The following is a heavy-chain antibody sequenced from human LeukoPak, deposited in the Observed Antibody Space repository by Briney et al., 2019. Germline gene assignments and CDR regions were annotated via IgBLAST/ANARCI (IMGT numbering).Heavy chain of an antibody. V-gene: IGHV3-7*01. Sequence: GGSLRLSCTASGFTFSSYWMSWVRQDPGKGLEWVANINQDGSEKYYVDSVKGRFTISRDNAKNSLYLQMNSLRAEDTAVYYCARGRRVPAAMGNWFDPWGQGTLVTV. CDR1: GFTFSSYW. J-gene: IGHJ5*02. CDR3: ARGRRVPAAMGNWFDP. CDR2: INQDGSEK. D-gene: IGHD2-2*01.